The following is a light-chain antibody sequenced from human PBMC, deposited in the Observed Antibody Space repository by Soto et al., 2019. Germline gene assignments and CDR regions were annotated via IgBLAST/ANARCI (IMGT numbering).Light chain of an antibody. CDR3: TSYSSSSPVL. CDR2: EVT. V-gene: IGLV2-14*01. Sequence: QSVLTQPDSVSGSLGQSITISCTGTSSDVGAYNYVSWYQQHPDKAPKHLIFEVTNRPSGVSGRFSGSKSGITASLSISGLQPEDEADYYCTSYSSSSPVLFGGGTKVTVL. J-gene: IGLJ2*01. CDR1: SSDVGAYNY.